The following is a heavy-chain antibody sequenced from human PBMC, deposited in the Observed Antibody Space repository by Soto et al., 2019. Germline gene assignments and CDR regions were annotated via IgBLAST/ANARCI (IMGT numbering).Heavy chain of an antibody. CDR3: ARENYGDHGFDY. CDR2: IKQDGSDK. CDR1: GFTFSSYW. V-gene: IGHV3-7*01. Sequence: GGSLRLSCAASGFTFSSYWMTWVRQTPGKGLEWVAKIKQDGSDKYYVDSVQGRFTISRDNAKNSLYLQMNSLRAEDTAVYYCARENYGDHGFDYWGQGTLVTVSS. D-gene: IGHD4-17*01. J-gene: IGHJ4*02.